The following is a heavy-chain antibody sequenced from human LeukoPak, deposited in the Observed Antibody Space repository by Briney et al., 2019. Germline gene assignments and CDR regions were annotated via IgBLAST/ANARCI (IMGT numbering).Heavy chain of an antibody. J-gene: IGHJ4*02. V-gene: IGHV1-2*02. CDR2: VNTNSGVT. CDR3: ALEEPNSSDSGSYLFDY. CDR1: GSPFSNYY. Sequence: ASVKVSCKVSGSPFSNYYVHWVRQAPGQGFEWIGGVNTNSGVTKYAQMFQGRVTLASDTPVTAAYLELSRLTFDDTAVYCCALEEPNSSDSGSYLFDYWGQGSLVTVSS. D-gene: IGHD3-10*01.